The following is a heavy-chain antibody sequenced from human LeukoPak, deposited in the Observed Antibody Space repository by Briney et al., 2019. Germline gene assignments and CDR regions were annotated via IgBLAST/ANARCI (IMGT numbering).Heavy chain of an antibody. J-gene: IGHJ4*02. CDR1: GFTFRSYW. Sequence: PGESLRLSCAASGFTFRSYWMHWGRQAPGKGLVWVSRISTDGSSTKYADFVEGRFTISRDNAKNTLYLQMNSLRAEDTAAYYCVRGNFNGGIDHWGRGTLVTVSP. CDR2: ISTDGSST. V-gene: IGHV3-74*01. CDR3: VRGNFNGGIDH.